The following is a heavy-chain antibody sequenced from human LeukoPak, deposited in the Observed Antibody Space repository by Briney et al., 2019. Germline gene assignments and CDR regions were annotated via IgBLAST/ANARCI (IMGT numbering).Heavy chain of an antibody. CDR1: GFTFSSYG. J-gene: IGHJ4*02. CDR2: IWYDGSNE. D-gene: IGHD6-13*01. CDR3: AREYSNSWYFDY. V-gene: IGHV3-33*01. Sequence: GGSLRLSCAASGFTFSSYGMHWVRQAPGKGLEWVAVIWYDGSNEYYGDSVKGRFTISRDNSKNTLYLQMNSLRAEDTAVYYCAREYSNSWYFDYWGQGTLVTVSS.